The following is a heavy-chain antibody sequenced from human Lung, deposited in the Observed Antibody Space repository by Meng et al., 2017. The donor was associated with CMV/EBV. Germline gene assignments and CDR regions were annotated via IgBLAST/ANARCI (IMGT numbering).Heavy chain of an antibody. CDR2: INVDSGNT. CDR3: ARDVYGGDDS. D-gene: IGHD5-12*01. V-gene: IGHV1-3*01. J-gene: IGHJ5*01. CDR1: GYTFTEYA. Sequence: SCKTSGYTFTEYALQWVRQAPGQRLEWMGWINVDSGNTKYSQNFQGRLTITRDTSATTAYMELSSLRSEDTAVYYCARDVYGGDDSWGQGTLVTVSS.